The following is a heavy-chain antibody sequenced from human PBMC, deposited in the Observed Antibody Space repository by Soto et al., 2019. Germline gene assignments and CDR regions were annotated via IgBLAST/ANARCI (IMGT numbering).Heavy chain of an antibody. D-gene: IGHD6-13*01. CDR3: AKDVSQYSSSWAWYFDY. V-gene: IGHV3-30*18. CDR1: VFTFSNYG. CDR2: ISYDGSNK. Sequence: GPLRVSGPVSVFTFSNYGIHWVRQAPGKGLEWVSVISYDGSNKYYADSVKGRFTISRDNSKNTLYLQMNSLRAEDTAVYYCAKDVSQYSSSWAWYFDYWGQGTLVTVSS. J-gene: IGHJ4*02.